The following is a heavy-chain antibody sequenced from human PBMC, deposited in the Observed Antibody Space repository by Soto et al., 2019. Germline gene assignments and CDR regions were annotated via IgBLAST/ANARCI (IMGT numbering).Heavy chain of an antibody. CDR2: IYYSGST. CDR3: ARDRRVGGSWELVPNYYYGMDV. Sequence: PSETLSLTCTVSGVSISGSRYYWGWIRQPPGRGLEWIGNIYYSGSTYYTPALKSRVTLSVDTSKNQFSLKLSSVTAADTAVYYCARDRRVGGSWELVPNYYYGMDVWGQGTTVTVSS. J-gene: IGHJ6*02. V-gene: IGHV4-39*07. CDR1: GVSISGSRYY. D-gene: IGHD1-26*01.